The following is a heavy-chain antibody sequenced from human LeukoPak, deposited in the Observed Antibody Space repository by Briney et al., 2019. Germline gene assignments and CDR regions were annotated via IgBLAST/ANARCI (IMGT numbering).Heavy chain of an antibody. CDR1: GGSISSYY. CDR2: FYSGGST. Sequence: SETLSLTCTVSGGSISSYYWSWIRQPAGKGLEWIGRFYSGGSTDYNPSLKSRVTMSVDTSKNQFSLKLSSVTAADTAVYYCARVYSGYDLPGSLANYYFDYGGQGTLVTVSS. J-gene: IGHJ4*02. D-gene: IGHD5-12*01. V-gene: IGHV4-4*07. CDR3: ARVYSGYDLPGSLANYYFDY.